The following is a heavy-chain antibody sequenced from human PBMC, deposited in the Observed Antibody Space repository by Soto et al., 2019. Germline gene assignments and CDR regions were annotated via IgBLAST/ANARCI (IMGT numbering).Heavy chain of an antibody. CDR2: ISSSGSLK. CDR3: ARDQAEWELLGGLEY. V-gene: IGHV3-11*01. J-gene: IGHJ4*02. Sequence: QVQLVESGGGLVKPGGSLRLSCAASGFTFSHYYMTWIRQAPGKGLEWLSYISSSGSLKFYADSVKGRFTISRDNAKNSVYLQMNSLRAEDTAVYYCARDQAEWELLGGLEYWGQGSLVTVSS. CDR1: GFTFSHYY. D-gene: IGHD1-26*01.